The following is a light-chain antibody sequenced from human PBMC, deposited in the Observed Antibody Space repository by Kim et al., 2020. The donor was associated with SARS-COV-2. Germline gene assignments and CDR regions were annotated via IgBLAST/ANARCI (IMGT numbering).Light chain of an antibody. CDR1: QSIGIP. CDR2: DAA. J-gene: IGKJ4*01. V-gene: IGKV3-11*01. CDR3: QQRNNWPPAVT. Sequence: PGEGAILACRASQSIGIPLGWYQHKPGQAPRLLIYDAAIRAAGIPYRFSGGGSGTDFTLTIGSLEPEDFAVYYCQQRNNWPPAVTFGGGTKVDIK.